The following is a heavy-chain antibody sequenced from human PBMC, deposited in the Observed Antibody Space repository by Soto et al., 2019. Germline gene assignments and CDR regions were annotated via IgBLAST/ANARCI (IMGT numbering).Heavy chain of an antibody. J-gene: IGHJ3*02. V-gene: IGHV3-15*01. D-gene: IGHD1-26*01. CDR3: TTDPAQLHTSGSYYVRDAFDI. CDR2: IKSKTDGGTT. CDR1: GFTFSNAW. Sequence: GGSLRLSCAASGFTFSNAWMSWVRQAPGKGLEWVGRIKSKTDGGTTDYAAPVKGRFTISRDDSKNTLYLQMNSLKTEDTAVYYCTTDPAQLHTSGSYYVRDAFDIWGQGTMVTVSS.